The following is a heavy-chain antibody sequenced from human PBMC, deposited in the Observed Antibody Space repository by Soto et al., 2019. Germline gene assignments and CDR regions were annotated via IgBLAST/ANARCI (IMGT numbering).Heavy chain of an antibody. CDR3: ARSPGGYYID. D-gene: IGHD3-9*01. J-gene: IGHJ3*01. Sequence: PGGSLRLSSTASGFTFSSYGMHWVRQAPGKGLEWVSAISGSGTTTYYADSVRGRFTISRDNAKNTLYLQMNSLRAEDTAVYYCARSPGGYYIDWGQGTMVTVSS. CDR2: ISGSGTTT. CDR1: GFTFSSYG. V-gene: IGHV3-48*03.